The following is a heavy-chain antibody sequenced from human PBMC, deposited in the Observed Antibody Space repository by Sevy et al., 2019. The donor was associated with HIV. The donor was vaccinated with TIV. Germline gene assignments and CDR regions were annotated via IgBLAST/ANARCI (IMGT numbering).Heavy chain of an antibody. D-gene: IGHD6-13*01. CDR3: ARWPIAAAGAYSDY. Sequence: QSQTLSLTCAISGDSVSSNSVAWNWIRQSPSRGLEWLGRTYYRSKWYNDYAVSVKSRITINPDTSKNQFSLQLNSVTPEDTAVYYCARWPIAAAGAYSDYWGQGTLVTVSS. CDR1: GDSVSSNSVA. V-gene: IGHV6-1*01. J-gene: IGHJ4*02. CDR2: TYYRSKWYN.